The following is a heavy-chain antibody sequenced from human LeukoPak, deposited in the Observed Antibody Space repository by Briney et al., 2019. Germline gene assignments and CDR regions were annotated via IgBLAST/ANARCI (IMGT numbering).Heavy chain of an antibody. D-gene: IGHD1-14*01. CDR3: TGYNIPYTFEF. CDR2: IIHSGNT. V-gene: IGHV4-4*02. J-gene: IGHJ4*02. CDR1: GGSISRSNW. Sequence: SETLSLTCAVSGGSISRSNWWTGVRQSPGKGLEWIGDIIHSGNTNYNPSLRSRLTISLDKSRNQFSLKLSSVTAADTAVYYCTGYNIPYTFEFWGQGTLVTVSS.